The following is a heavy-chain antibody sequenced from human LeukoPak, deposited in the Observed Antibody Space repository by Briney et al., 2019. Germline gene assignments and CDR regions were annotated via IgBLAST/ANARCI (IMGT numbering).Heavy chain of an antibody. Sequence: GGSLRLSCAASGFTFSSYGMHWVRQAPGKGLEWVAVIWYDGSNKYYADSVKGRFTISRDNSKNTLYLQMHSLRAEAAAVYYSAKETYYYDRRGLPFDYGGQGTLVSVPS. CDR1: GFTFSSYG. J-gene: IGHJ4*02. V-gene: IGHV3-33*06. CDR3: AKETYYYDRRGLPFDY. CDR2: IWYDGSNK. D-gene: IGHD3-22*01.